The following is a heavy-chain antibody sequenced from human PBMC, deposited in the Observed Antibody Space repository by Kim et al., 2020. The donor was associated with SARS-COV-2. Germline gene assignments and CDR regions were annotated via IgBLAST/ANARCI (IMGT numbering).Heavy chain of an antibody. CDR1: GGSISSSSYY. J-gene: IGHJ6*01. D-gene: IGHD6-13*01. Sequence: SETLSLTCTVSGGSISSSSYYWGWIRQPPGKGLEWIGSIYYSGSTYYNPSLKSRVTISVDTSKNQFSLKLSSVTAADTAVYYCARHGVGAAAEHYYYYG. V-gene: IGHV4-39*01. CDR2: IYYSGST. CDR3: ARHGVGAAAEHYYYYG.